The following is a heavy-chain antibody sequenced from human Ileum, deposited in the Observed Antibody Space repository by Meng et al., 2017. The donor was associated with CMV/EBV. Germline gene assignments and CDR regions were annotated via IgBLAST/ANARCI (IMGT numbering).Heavy chain of an antibody. CDR1: GFSFSHYA. CDR2: ISFDGSKK. J-gene: IGHJ4*02. V-gene: IGHV3-30*04. D-gene: IGHD5-24*01. CDR3: ARGMALVGVDY. Sequence: GESLKISCAASGFSFSHYALHWVRQAPGKGLEWVAVISFDGSKKFFADSVKGRFTISRDNSETTLYLQINSLKTEDTAPYYCARGMALVGVDYWGQGTLVTVSS.